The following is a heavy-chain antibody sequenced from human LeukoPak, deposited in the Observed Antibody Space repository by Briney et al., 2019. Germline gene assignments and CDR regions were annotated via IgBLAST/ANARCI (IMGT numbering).Heavy chain of an antibody. CDR2: IYYSGST. J-gene: IGHJ6*02. V-gene: IGHV4-59*01. Sequence: SETLSLTCTVSGGSISSYYWSWIRQPPGKGLEWIGYIYYSGSTNYNPSLKSRVTISVDTSKNHFSLKLSSVTAADTAVYYCARDLGSDYYGMDVWGQGTTVTVSS. CDR3: ARDLGSDYYGMDV. CDR1: GGSISSYY. D-gene: IGHD2-15*01.